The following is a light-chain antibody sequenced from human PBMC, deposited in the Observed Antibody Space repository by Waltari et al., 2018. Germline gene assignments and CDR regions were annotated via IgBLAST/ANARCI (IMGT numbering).Light chain of an antibody. CDR2: VAS. J-gene: IGKJ2*01. Sequence: IQMTQSPSSLSASVGDRVTITCRASQSISTFLNWYQQIPAKAPNLLIYVASTLQSGVPSRFSGSGSGTDFSLTISSLQPEDFATYYCQQSYTTAYTFGQGTKLEIK. CDR1: QSISTF. CDR3: QQSYTTAYT. V-gene: IGKV1-39*01.